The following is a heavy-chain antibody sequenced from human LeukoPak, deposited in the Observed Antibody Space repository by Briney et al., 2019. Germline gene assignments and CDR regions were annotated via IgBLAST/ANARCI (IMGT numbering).Heavy chain of an antibody. D-gene: IGHD3-10*01. Sequence: SETLSLTCTVSGYSISSGYYWGWIRQPPGKGLEWIGSIYHSGSTYYNPSLKSRVTISVDTSKNQFSLKLSSVTAADTAVYYCARVVRGVRLYYFDYWGQGTLVTVSS. V-gene: IGHV4-38-2*02. J-gene: IGHJ4*02. CDR3: ARVVRGVRLYYFDY. CDR2: IYHSGST. CDR1: GYSISSGYY.